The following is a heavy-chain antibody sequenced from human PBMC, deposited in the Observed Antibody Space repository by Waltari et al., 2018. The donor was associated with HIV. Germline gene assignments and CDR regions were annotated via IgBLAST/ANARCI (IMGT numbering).Heavy chain of an antibody. Sequence: EVQLVESGGGLVQPGRSLRLSCAASGCTFDDYAMHWVRQAPGKGLEWVSGISWNSGSIGYADSVKGRFTISRDNAKNSLYLQMNSLRAEDTALYYCARTGQSRLYGMDVWGQGTTVTVSS. V-gene: IGHV3-9*01. CDR3: ARTGQSRLYGMDV. CDR1: GCTFDDYA. J-gene: IGHJ6*02. D-gene: IGHD2-8*02. CDR2: ISWNSGSI.